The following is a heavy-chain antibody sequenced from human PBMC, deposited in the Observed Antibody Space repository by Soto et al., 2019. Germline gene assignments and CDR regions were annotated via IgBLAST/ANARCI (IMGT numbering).Heavy chain of an antibody. D-gene: IGHD3-10*01. CDR3: AREAGSYYGSGFHYGMDV. CDR2: TYYRSKWYN. J-gene: IGHJ6*02. CDR1: VDSVSSNSSA. V-gene: IGHV6-1*01. Sequence: LSLICGISVDSVSSNSSAWNWIRESPSRGLEWLGRTYYRSKWYNDYAVSVKSRITINPDTSKNQFSLQLNSVTPEDTAVYYCAREAGSYYGSGFHYGMDVWGQGTTVTVSS.